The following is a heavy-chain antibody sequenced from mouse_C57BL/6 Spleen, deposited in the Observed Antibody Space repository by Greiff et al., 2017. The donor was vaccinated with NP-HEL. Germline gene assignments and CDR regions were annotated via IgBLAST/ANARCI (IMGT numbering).Heavy chain of an antibody. CDR3: ARRELGRWYFDV. D-gene: IGHD4-1*01. Sequence: VKLMESGPGLVQPSQSLSITRTVSGFSLTSHGVHWVRQSPGKGLEWLGVIWSGGCTDYIAAFISRLSISKDNSKSQVFFKMNRLQADDTAIYYCARRELGRWYFDVWGTGTTVTVSS. CDR1: GFSLTSHG. J-gene: IGHJ1*03. CDR2: IWSGGCT. V-gene: IGHV2-2*01.